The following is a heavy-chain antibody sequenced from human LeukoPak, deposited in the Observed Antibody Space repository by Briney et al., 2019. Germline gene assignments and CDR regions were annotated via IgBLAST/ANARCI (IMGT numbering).Heavy chain of an antibody. Sequence: PSGTLSLTCAVYGWTFSGYHWSWIRQPPGKGLDWVGDINHSGSSNYNPALMSGGTISLDQTKNQLSLKLSTVTPADTGACYYWGGLEPGSGSYSYDYQGQLTPVT. V-gene: IGHV4-34*01. CDR3: WGGLEPGSGSYSYDY. CDR2: INHSGSS. J-gene: IGHJ4*02. CDR1: GWTFSGYH. D-gene: IGHD3-10*01.